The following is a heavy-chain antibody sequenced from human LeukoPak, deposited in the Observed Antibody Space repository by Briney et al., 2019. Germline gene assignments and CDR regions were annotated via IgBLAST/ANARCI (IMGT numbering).Heavy chain of an antibody. J-gene: IGHJ4*02. V-gene: IGHV4-39*01. CDR3: ARSRLFGSGSTYYFDY. CDR1: GGSISSSSYY. D-gene: IGHD3-10*01. Sequence: PSETLSLTCTVSGGSISSSSYYWGWIRQPPGKGLEWIGTIYYSGSTYYIPSLKSRVTISVDTSKNQFSLKLSSVTAADTAVYYCARSRLFGSGSTYYFDYWGQRTLVTVSS. CDR2: IYYSGST.